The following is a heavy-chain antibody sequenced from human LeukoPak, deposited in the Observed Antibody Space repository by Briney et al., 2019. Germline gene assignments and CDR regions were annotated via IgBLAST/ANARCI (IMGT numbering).Heavy chain of an antibody. Sequence: KFQGRVTITADKSTSTAYMEVRSLGSEDTAIYYCARDRGYFQHWGQGTLVTVSS. V-gene: IGHV1-69*04. J-gene: IGHJ1*01. D-gene: IGHD3-10*01. CDR3: ARDRGYFQH.